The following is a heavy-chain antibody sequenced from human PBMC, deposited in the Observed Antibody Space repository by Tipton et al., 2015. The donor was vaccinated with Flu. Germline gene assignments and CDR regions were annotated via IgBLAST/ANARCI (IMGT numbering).Heavy chain of an antibody. J-gene: IGHJ4*02. CDR1: SGSIGSTNYF. CDR2: IYPSGTT. D-gene: IGHD3-10*02. V-gene: IGHV4-39*01. Sequence: GLVKPSETLSLTCTVSSGSIGSTNYFCAWIRQPPGKRLELIGSIYPSGTTYYNPSLKSRVTISVDTSKSQFSLMLRSVTAADTAVHYCARLSYYDVDLKNFYFDYWGQGALVTVSS. CDR3: ARLSYYDVDLKNFYFDY.